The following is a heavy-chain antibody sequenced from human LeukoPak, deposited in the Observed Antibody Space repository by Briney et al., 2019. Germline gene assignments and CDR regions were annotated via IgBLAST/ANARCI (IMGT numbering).Heavy chain of an antibody. V-gene: IGHV4-39*01. J-gene: IGHJ4*02. CDR3: ASGIAAAGTSGPD. Sequence: SETLSLTCTVSGGSISSSSYSWGWVRQPPGRGLEWIGSIYYSGSTYYNPSLKSRVTISVDTSKNQFSLKLSSVTAADTAVYYCASGIAAAGTSGPDWGQGTLVTVSS. D-gene: IGHD6-13*01. CDR1: GGSISSSSYS. CDR2: IYYSGST.